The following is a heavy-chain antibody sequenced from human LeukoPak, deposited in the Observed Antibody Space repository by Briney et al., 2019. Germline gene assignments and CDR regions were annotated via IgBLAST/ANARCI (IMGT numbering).Heavy chain of an antibody. CDR2: NSGST. Sequence: PSETLSLTCTVSGDSIGSYFWSWIRQPPGKGLEWIGYNSGSTNYNPSLKSRVTISVDTSKNQFSLKLSSVTAADTAVYYCARHVWLQPFDYWGQGTLVTVSS. D-gene: IGHD3-9*01. V-gene: IGHV4-59*08. CDR1: GDSIGSYF. J-gene: IGHJ4*02. CDR3: ARHVWLQPFDY.